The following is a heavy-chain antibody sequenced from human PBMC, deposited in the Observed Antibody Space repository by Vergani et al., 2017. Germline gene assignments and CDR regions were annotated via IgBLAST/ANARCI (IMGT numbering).Heavy chain of an antibody. CDR3: ARDVHPGRRNWYFDL. D-gene: IGHD1-14*01. CDR1: GFTFSSYE. V-gene: IGHV3-48*03. J-gene: IGHJ2*01. Sequence: EVQLLESGGGLVQPGGSLRLSCAASGFTFSSYEMNWVRQAPGKGLEWVSYISSSGSTIYYADSVKGRFTISRDNAKNSLYLQMNSLRAEDTAVYYCARDVHPGRRNWYFDLWGRGTLVTVSS. CDR2: ISSSGSTI.